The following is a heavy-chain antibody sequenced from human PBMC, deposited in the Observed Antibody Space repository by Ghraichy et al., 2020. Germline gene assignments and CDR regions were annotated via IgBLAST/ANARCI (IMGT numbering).Heavy chain of an antibody. V-gene: IGHV3-66*01. D-gene: IGHD4-11*01. CDR1: GFTVSSNY. CDR2: IYSGGST. CDR3: ARDLAPSSNYVPYGMDV. Sequence: GGSLRLSCAASGFTVSSNYMSWVRQAPGKGLEWVSVIYSGGSTYYADSVKGRFTISRDNSKNTLYLQMNSLRAEDTAVYYCARDLAPSSNYVPYGMDVWGQGTTVTVSS. J-gene: IGHJ6*02.